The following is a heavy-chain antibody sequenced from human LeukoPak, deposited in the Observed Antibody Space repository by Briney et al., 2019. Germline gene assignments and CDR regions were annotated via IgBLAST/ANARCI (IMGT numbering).Heavy chain of an antibody. CDR2: ISSTGNT. Sequence: PSETLSLTCTVSGGSSTNCCWGWIGQAAGRGLDWIGRISSTGNTADSPSLQSRVTMSVDTSKNQFSLKLTSVTAADTAVYYCARVPPSYSDSSKIYYYYYVDVWGKGTPVTISS. V-gene: IGHV4-4*07. CDR3: ARVPPSYSDSSKIYYYYYVDV. D-gene: IGHD1-26*01. CDR1: GGSSTNCC. J-gene: IGHJ6*03.